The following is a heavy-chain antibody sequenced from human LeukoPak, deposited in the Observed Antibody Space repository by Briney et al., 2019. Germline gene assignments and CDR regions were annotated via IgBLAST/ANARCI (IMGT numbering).Heavy chain of an antibody. CDR2: ISAYNGNT. V-gene: IGHV1-18*01. D-gene: IGHD3-9*01. J-gene: IGHJ3*02. Sequence: ASVKVSFKASGYTFTSYGISWVRQAPGQGLEWMGWISAYNGNTNYAQKLQGRVTMTTDTSTSTAYMELRSLRAEDTAVYYCARTVLRYLRRAFDIWGQGTMVTVSS. CDR3: ARTVLRYLRRAFDI. CDR1: GYTFTSYG.